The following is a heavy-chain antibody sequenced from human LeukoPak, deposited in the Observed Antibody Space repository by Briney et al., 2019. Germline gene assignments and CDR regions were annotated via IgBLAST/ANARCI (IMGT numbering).Heavy chain of an antibody. J-gene: IGHJ4*02. D-gene: IGHD1-26*01. CDR3: ARWEVEWELRFGPHPDY. CDR2: ISAYNGNT. Sequence: ASVKVSCKASGGTFSSYAISWVRQAPGQGLEWMGWISAYNGNTNYAQKLQGRVTMTTDTSTSTAYMELRSLRSDDTAVYYCARWEVEWELRFGPHPDYWGQGTLVTVSP. CDR1: GGTFSSYA. V-gene: IGHV1-18*01.